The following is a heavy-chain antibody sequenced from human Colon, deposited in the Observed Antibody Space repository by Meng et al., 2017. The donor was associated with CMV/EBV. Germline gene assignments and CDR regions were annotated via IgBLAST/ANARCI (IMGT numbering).Heavy chain of an antibody. D-gene: IGHD3-16*01. CDR2: LKSNNDGGTT. V-gene: IGHV3-15*01. CDR1: GLTFTKAW. Sequence: SCVASGLTFTKAWMSWVRQAPGKGLEWVGRLKSNNDGGTTYYAAPVKGRFTISRDDSKDTVFLQMNSLKTEDAAVYYCTTDGGSTRNFYGLDVWGQGTTVTVSS. J-gene: IGHJ6*02. CDR3: TTDGGSTRNFYGLDV.